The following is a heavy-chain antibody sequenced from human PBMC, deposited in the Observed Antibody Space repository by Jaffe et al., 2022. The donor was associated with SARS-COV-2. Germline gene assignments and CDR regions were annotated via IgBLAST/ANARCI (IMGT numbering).Heavy chain of an antibody. Sequence: EVQLVESGGGLVQPGGSLRLSCAASGFTFSSYWMHWVRQAPGKGLVWVSRINSDGSSTSYADSVKGRFTISRDNAKNTLYLQMNSLRAEDTAVYYCAREGVLRYFDWRNNDYYYYYYMDVWGKGTTVTVSS. CDR2: INSDGSST. CDR1: GFTFSSYW. CDR3: AREGVLRYFDWRNNDYYYYYYMDV. D-gene: IGHD3-9*01. J-gene: IGHJ6*03. V-gene: IGHV3-74*01.